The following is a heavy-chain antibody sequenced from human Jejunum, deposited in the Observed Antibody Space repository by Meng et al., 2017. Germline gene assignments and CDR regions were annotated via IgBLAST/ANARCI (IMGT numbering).Heavy chain of an antibody. V-gene: IGHV4-34*01. Sequence: QVQVQQWGAGLLKPSETLSLTCAFQGGSFSTYDWSWIRQPPGKGLEWLGQIHHSGSINDNPSLKGRVTMSVDTSRSQISLKLNFVTAADTAVYYCRLAYCVSDCGDYWGQGTLVTVSS. CDR1: GGSFSTYD. CDR3: RLAYCVSDCGDY. CDR2: IHHSGSI. J-gene: IGHJ4*02. D-gene: IGHD2-21*02.